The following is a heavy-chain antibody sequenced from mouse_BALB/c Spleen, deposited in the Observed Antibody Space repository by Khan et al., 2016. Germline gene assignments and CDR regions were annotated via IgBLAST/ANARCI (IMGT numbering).Heavy chain of an antibody. J-gene: IGHJ2*01. D-gene: IGHD2-10*02. Sequence: EVQLQESGPGLVKPSQSLSLTCTVTGYSITSDYAWNWIRQFPGNKLQWMGYISYSGTTSYNPSLKSRVSITRDTSKNQFFLQLNSVTTEDTATXYCALRGWYGYYFDAWGQGSTLTVSS. CDR1: GYSITSDYA. CDR3: ALRGWYGYYFDA. V-gene: IGHV3-2*02. CDR2: ISYSGTT.